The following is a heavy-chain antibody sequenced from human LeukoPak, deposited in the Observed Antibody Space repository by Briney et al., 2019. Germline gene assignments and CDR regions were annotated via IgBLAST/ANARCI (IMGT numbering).Heavy chain of an antibody. CDR3: AREPGDIVVVPAAIDYYGMDV. CDR2: IIPIFGTA. D-gene: IGHD2-2*02. J-gene: IGHJ6*02. V-gene: IGHV1-69*13. CDR1: GGTFSSYA. Sequence: SVKVSCKASGGTFSSYAISWVRQAPGQGLEWMGGIIPIFGTANYAQKFQGRVTITADESTSTAYMELSSLRSEDTAVYYCAREPGDIVVVPAAIDYYGMDVWGQGTTVTVSS.